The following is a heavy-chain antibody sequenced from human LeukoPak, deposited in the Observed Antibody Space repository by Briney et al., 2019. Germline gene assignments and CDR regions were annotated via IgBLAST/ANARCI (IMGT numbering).Heavy chain of an antibody. CDR2: IKLDGSEK. J-gene: IGHJ4*02. CDR1: GFTFSSYG. Sequence: GGSLRLSCAASGFTFSSYGMHWVRQAPGKGLEWVANIKLDGSEKYYVDSVRGRFTISRDNAKNLLYLQMNSLRAEDTAVYYCARDFRNLYYWGQGTLVTVSS. CDR3: ARDFRNLYY. D-gene: IGHD1-14*01. V-gene: IGHV3-7*01.